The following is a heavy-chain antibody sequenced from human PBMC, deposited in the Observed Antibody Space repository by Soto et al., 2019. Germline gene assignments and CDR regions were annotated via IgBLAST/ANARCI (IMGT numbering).Heavy chain of an antibody. CDR2: IYYSGST. CDR1: GGSMSSYY. V-gene: IGHV4-59*01. CDR3: ARDRAMYYDFWSGYYQQYNWFDP. J-gene: IGHJ5*02. Sequence: PSETLSLTCTVSGGSMSSYYWSWIRQPPGKGLEWIGYIYYSGSTNYNPSLKSRVTISVDTSKNQFSLKLSSVTAADTAVYYCARDRAMYYDFWSGYYQQYNWFDPWGQGTLVTVSS. D-gene: IGHD3-3*01.